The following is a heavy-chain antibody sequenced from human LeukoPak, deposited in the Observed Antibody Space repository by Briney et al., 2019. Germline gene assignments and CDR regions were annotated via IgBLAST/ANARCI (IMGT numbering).Heavy chain of an antibody. J-gene: IGHJ3*02. CDR3: ARSQNYYGSGSYYNSPHDAFDI. CDR1: GGSISSGGYS. Sequence: SQTLSLTCAVSGGSISSGGYSWSWIRQPPGKGLEWIGYIYHSGSTYYNPSLKSRVTISVDRSKNQFSLKLSSVTAADTAVYYCARSQNYYGSGSYYNSPHDAFDIWGQGTMVTVSS. D-gene: IGHD3-10*01. CDR2: IYHSGST. V-gene: IGHV4-30-2*01.